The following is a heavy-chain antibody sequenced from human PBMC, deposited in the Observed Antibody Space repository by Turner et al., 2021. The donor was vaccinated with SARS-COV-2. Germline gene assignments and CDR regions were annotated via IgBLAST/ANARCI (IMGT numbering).Heavy chain of an antibody. Sequence: QLQLEESGPGLVKASETLSLTCGVSGGPVTNSFYFWGWVRQAPGRGLEWIASMSDSEMTYHNPSLRSRVSISKDTSKNQFSLRLTSLTAADTAIYYCATKTHCGSDCYSKYFDLWGRGTPVTVAS. CDR3: ATKTHCGSDCYSKYFDL. CDR2: MSDSEMT. D-gene: IGHD2-21*02. J-gene: IGHJ2*01. CDR1: GGPVTNSFYF. V-gene: IGHV4-39*01.